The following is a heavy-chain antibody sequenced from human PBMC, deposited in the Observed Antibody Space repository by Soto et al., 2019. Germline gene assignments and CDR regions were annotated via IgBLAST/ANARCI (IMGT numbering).Heavy chain of an antibody. CDR2: ISSSGTID. D-gene: IGHD3-10*01. V-gene: IGHV3-11*01. CDR3: ARRTMGNYYYMDV. Sequence: QVHLVESGGGLVKPGGSLRLSCVASGFTLSDYYMSWIRQAPGKGLEWVSYISSSGTIDNYADSVKGRFTISRDNAKNSLFLQMNALRAEDTAVYYCARRTMGNYYYMDVWGKGTTVTVSS. J-gene: IGHJ6*03. CDR1: GFTLSDYY.